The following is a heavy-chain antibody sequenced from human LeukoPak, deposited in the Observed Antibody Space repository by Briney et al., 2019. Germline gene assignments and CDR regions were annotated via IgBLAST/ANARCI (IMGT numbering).Heavy chain of an antibody. CDR3: ARGYYPPTYFYYMDV. Sequence: PSETLSLTCTVSGGSISSYYWTWIRQPPGKGLEWIGYMYSSGSTNYNPSLKSRLTISVDTSRTQLSLKLSSVTAADTAVYYCARGYYPPTYFYYMDVWGKGTTVTVSS. J-gene: IGHJ6*03. V-gene: IGHV4-4*09. D-gene: IGHD2-15*01. CDR1: GGSISSYY. CDR2: MYSSGST.